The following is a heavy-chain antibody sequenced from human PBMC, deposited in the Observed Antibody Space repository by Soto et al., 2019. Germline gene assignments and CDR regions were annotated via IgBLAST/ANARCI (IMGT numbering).Heavy chain of an antibody. CDR2: IYPGDSDT. CDR1: GYSFTSYW. J-gene: IGHJ3*02. D-gene: IGHD4-17*01. Sequence: GESLKISCKGYGYSFTSYWIGWVRQMPGKGLEWMGIIYPGDSDTRYSPSFQGQVTISADKSISTAYLQWSSLKASDTAMYYCARHSDYGGNHDAFDIWGQGTMVTVSS. V-gene: IGHV5-51*01. CDR3: ARHSDYGGNHDAFDI.